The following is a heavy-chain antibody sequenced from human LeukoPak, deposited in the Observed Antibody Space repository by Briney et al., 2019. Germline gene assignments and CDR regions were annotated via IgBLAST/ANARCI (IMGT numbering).Heavy chain of an antibody. V-gene: IGHV4-4*02. CDR1: GGSISSSNW. CDR3: ARIMGRGYCSSTSCRGDWFDP. D-gene: IGHD2-2*01. J-gene: IGHJ5*02. Sequence: SGTLSLTCAVSGGSISSSNWWSWVRQPPGMGLEWIGEIYHSGSTNYNPSLKSRVTISVDKSKNQFSLKMSSVTAADTAVYYCARIMGRGYCSSTSCRGDWFDPWGQGTLVTVSS. CDR2: IYHSGST.